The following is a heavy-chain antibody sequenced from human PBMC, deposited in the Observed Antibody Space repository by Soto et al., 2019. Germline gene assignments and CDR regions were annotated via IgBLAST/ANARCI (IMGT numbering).Heavy chain of an antibody. D-gene: IGHD5-18*01. CDR3: ARVATILWIQQSDY. V-gene: IGHV3-21*01. Sequence: GGSLRLSCAGSGFTFSSYSMNWVRQAPGKGLEWVSSISSSSSYIYYADSVKGRFTISRDNAKNSLYLQMNSLRAEDTAVYYCARVATILWIQQSDYWGQGTLVTVSS. CDR2: ISSSSSYI. J-gene: IGHJ4*02. CDR1: GFTFSSYS.